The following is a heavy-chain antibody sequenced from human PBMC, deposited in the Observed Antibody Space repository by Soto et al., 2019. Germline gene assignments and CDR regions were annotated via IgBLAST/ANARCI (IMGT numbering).Heavy chain of an antibody. CDR2: IYYSGST. D-gene: IGHD2-2*03. CDR3: ARDLGYCSSTSCYAWFDP. CDR1: GGSISSYY. V-gene: IGHV4-59*01. Sequence: SETLSLTCTVSGGSISSYYWSWIRQPPGKGLEWIGYIYYSGSTNYNPSLKSRVTISVDTSKNQFSLKLSSVTAADTAVYYCARDLGYCSSTSCYAWFDPWGQGTLVTVSS. J-gene: IGHJ5*02.